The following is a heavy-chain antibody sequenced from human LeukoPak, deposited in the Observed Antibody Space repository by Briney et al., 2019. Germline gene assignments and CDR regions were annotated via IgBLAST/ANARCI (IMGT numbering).Heavy chain of an antibody. CDR1: GFTFSSYW. CDR2: INSDGSST. D-gene: IGHD6-19*01. V-gene: IGHV3-74*01. CDR3: ASAVPGYSSGWYFDY. Sequence: QSGGSLRLSCAASGFTFSSYWMHWVRQAPGKGLVWVSRINSDGSSTSYADSAKGRFTISRDNAKNTLYLQMNSLRAEDTAVYYCASAVPGYSSGWYFDYWGQGTLVTVCS. J-gene: IGHJ4*02.